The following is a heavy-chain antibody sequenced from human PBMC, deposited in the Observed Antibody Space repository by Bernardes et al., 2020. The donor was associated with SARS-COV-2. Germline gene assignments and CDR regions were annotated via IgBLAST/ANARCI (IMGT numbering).Heavy chain of an antibody. CDR1: GFTFDDYA. Sequence: GGSLRLSCAASGFTFDDYAMHWVRQAPGKGLEWVSGISCYSGSIGYADSVKGRFTISRDNAKNSLYLQMNRLRAEDTALYYCAKDSGSYYLNWFDRWGQGTLVTVSS. J-gene: IGHJ5*02. CDR2: ISCYSGSI. CDR3: AKDSGSYYLNWFDR. D-gene: IGHD1-26*01. V-gene: IGHV3-9*01.